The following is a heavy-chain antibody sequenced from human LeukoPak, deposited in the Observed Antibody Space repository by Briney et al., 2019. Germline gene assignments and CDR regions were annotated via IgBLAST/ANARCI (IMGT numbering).Heavy chain of an antibody. V-gene: IGHV4-61*05. D-gene: IGHD3-9*01. CDR1: GGSISSSSYY. Sequence: SETLSLTCTVSGGSISSSSYYWGWIRQPPGKGLEWIGYIYYSGSTNYNPSLKSRVTISVDTSKNQFSLKLSSVTAADTAVYYCARVGNYDILDYWGQGTLVTVSS. CDR2: IYYSGST. CDR3: ARVGNYDILDY. J-gene: IGHJ4*02.